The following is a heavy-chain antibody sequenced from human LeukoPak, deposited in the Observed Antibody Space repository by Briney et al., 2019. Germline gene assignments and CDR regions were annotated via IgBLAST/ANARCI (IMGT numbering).Heavy chain of an antibody. D-gene: IGHD2-15*01. CDR1: GFTFSSYA. CDR2: ISYGGSNK. J-gene: IGHJ6*02. V-gene: IGHV3-30*04. Sequence: GGSLRLSCAGSGFTFSSYALHWVRQAPGKGLEWVAVISYGGSNKYYADSVKGRFTISRDNSKNTLYLQMNILRAEDTAVYYCARDRPLGLGYCSGGSCYTSYYYYGMDVWGQGATVTVSS. CDR3: ARDRPLGLGYCSGGSCYTSYYYYGMDV.